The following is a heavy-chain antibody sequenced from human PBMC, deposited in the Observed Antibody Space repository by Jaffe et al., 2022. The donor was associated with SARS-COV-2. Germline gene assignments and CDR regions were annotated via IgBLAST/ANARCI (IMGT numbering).Heavy chain of an antibody. Sequence: QMQLVESGGGVVQPGRSLRLSCAASGFTFSSHGMHWVRQAPGKGLEWVAVISYDGSNKYYADFVKGRFTISRDNSKNTLDLQMNSLRAEDTAVYSCAKDHGPRLRFGESFYGVDVWGQGTTVIVSS. CDR2: ISYDGSNK. D-gene: IGHD3-16*01. CDR3: AKDHGPRLRFGESFYGVDV. V-gene: IGHV3-30*18. CDR1: GFTFSSHG. J-gene: IGHJ6*02.